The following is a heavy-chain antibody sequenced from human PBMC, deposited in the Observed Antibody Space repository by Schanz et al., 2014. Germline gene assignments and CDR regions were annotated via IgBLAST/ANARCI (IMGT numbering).Heavy chain of an antibody. CDR3: AHPRVGHSSGFDF. CDR2: ISGDSDYI. J-gene: IGHJ4*02. D-gene: IGHD3-22*01. V-gene: IGHV3-21*01. CDR1: GFAFSTSS. Sequence: EAQVVESGGGLVKPGGSLRLSCEASGFAFSTSSMNWVRQAPGKGLEWVSSISGDSDYIYYADSVKGRFTISRDNAKRSLYLRMNRLRVDDTAVYYCAHPRVGHSSGFDFWGQGSLVTVSS.